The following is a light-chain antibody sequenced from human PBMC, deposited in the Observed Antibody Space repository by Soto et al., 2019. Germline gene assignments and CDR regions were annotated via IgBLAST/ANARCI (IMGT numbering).Light chain of an antibody. J-gene: IGLJ2*01. CDR3: CSYRSSSTLV. V-gene: IGLV2-14*01. CDR1: SSDVGAYNY. Sequence: QPVLTQPASVSGSPGQSITISCTGTSSDVGAYNYVSWYQHHPGKVPKLLIYEVTNRPSGVSDRFSGSKSGNTASLTISGLQAEDEADYFCCSYRSSSTLVFGGGTQLTVL. CDR2: EVT.